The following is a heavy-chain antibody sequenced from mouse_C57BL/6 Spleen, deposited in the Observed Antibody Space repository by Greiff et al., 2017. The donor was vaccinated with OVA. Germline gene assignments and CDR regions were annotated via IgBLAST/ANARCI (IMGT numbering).Heavy chain of an antibody. V-gene: IGHV1-26*01. CDR2: INPNNGGT. J-gene: IGHJ4*01. D-gene: IGHD2-4*01. CDR1: GYTFTDYY. Sequence: EVKLQQSGPELVKPGASVKISCKASGYTFTDYYMNWVKQSHGKSLEWIGDINPNNGGTSYNQKFKGKSTLTVDKSSSTAYMELRSLTSEDSAVYYCARWELRQNAMDYWGQGTSVTVSS. CDR3: ARWELRQNAMDY.